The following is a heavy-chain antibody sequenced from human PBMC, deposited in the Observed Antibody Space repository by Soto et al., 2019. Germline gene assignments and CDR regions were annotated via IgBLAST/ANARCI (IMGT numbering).Heavy chain of an antibody. CDR1: GGSMNSYY. V-gene: IGHV4-59*01. CDR3: ARYSPPKKSFDSNPGWLDP. Sequence: QVQLQESGPGLVLPSETLSLTCTVSGGSMNSYYWTWVRQPPGKGLEWIGYVYDSGTSKYNASLESRITMSLDQSRNQFSLSLSYVTAADTAVYFCARYSPPKKSFDSNPGWLDPWGQGTLVAVSS. D-gene: IGHD2-21*01. CDR2: VYDSGTS. J-gene: IGHJ5*02.